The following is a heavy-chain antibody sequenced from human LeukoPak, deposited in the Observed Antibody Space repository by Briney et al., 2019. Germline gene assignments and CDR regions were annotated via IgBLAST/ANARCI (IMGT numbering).Heavy chain of an antibody. CDR2: FKSKTDGGKI. CDR3: TTERRFGEFFDD. Sequence: GGALRLSCAASGFTFSNAWMNWVRQAPGKGLEWVGRFKSKTDGGKIAYAAPVKGRFTISRDDSKNALYLQMNSLKTEDTAVYYCTTERRFGEFFDDWGQGALVTVSS. D-gene: IGHD3-10*01. CDR1: GFTFSNAW. V-gene: IGHV3-15*01. J-gene: IGHJ4*02.